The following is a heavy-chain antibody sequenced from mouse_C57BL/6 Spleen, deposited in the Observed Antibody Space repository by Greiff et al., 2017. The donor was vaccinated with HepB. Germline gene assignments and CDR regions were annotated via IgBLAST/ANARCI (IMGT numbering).Heavy chain of an antibody. CDR1: GYTFTDYN. Sequence: EVQGVESGPELVKPGASVKMSCKASGYTFTDYNMPWVKQSHGKSLEWIGYINPNNGGTSYNQKFKGKATLTVNKSSSTAYMELRSLTSEDSAVYYCARWGYYGSSYERYFDVWGTGTTVTVSS. J-gene: IGHJ1*03. D-gene: IGHD1-1*01. CDR3: ARWGYYGSSYERYFDV. V-gene: IGHV1-22*01. CDR2: INPNNGGT.